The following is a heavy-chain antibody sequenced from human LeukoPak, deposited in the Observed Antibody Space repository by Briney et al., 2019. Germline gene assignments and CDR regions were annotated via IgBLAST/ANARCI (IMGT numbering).Heavy chain of an antibody. Sequence: PSETLSLTCTVSGGSIRTYYWSWVRQPPRKGLEWIGYIYYSGGTNYNPSLKSRVTISVDTSKNQFSLKLSSVTAADTAVYYCARLGGGLSSSSTVDYWGQGTLVTVSS. J-gene: IGHJ4*02. CDR2: IYYSGGT. D-gene: IGHD6-6*01. CDR3: ARLGGGLSSSSTVDY. V-gene: IGHV4-59*08. CDR1: GGSIRTYY.